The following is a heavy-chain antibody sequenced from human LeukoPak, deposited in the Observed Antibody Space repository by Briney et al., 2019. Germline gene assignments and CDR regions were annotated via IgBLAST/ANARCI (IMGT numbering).Heavy chain of an antibody. D-gene: IGHD3-9*01. CDR1: GFTFSSYA. J-gene: IGHJ4*02. CDR2: ISYDGSNK. V-gene: IGHV3-30*04. Sequence: GGSLRLSCAASGFTFSSYAMHWVRQAPGKGLEWVAVISYDGSNKYYADSVKGRFTISRDNSKNTLYLQMNSLRAEDTAVYYCARGSGDILTGYPTKYYFDYWGQGTLVTVSS. CDR3: ARGSGDILTGYPTKYYFDY.